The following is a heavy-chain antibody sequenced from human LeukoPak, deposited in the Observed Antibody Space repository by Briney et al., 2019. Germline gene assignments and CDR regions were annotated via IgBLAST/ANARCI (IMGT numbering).Heavy chain of an antibody. CDR2: IYYSGST. V-gene: IGHV4-39*01. CDR3: ASSVKRDGYNPPHYYMDV. Sequence: SETLSLTCTVSGGSISSSSYYWGRIRQPPGKGLEWIGSIYYSGSTYYNPSLKSRVTISVDASKNQFSLKLSSVTAADTAVYYCASSVKRDGYNPPHYYMDVWGKGTTVTVSS. CDR1: GGSISSSSYY. J-gene: IGHJ6*03. D-gene: IGHD5-24*01.